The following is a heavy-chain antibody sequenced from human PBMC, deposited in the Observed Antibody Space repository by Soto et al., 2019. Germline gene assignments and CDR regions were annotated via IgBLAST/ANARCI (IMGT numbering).Heavy chain of an antibody. CDR1: GGSIRSGDYF. Sequence: QVQLQESGPGLVKPSQTLSLTCTVSGGSIRSGDYFWSWIRQLPGKGLEWIGYIYYSGSTHYNPSLRSRVSISVDTSKNQFSLKLSSVTAADTAVYYCARTTSYDYFDYWGQGTLVTVSS. CDR2: IYYSGST. J-gene: IGHJ4*02. CDR3: ARTTSYDYFDY. V-gene: IGHV4-30-4*01. D-gene: IGHD1-1*01.